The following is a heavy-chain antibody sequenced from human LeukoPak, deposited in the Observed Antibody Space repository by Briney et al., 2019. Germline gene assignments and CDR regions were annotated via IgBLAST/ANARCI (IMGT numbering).Heavy chain of an antibody. CDR2: MNANSGNT. V-gene: IGHV1-8*01. J-gene: IGHJ4*02. Sequence: ASVKVSCKASGCTFINYDINWVRQATGQGLEWMGWMNANSGNTGYAQKFQGRVTMTRNTSINTAYMELSSLRSEDTAVYYCARGFIAAGGFDYWGQGTPVTVSS. D-gene: IGHD6-13*01. CDR1: GCTFINYD. CDR3: ARGFIAAGGFDY.